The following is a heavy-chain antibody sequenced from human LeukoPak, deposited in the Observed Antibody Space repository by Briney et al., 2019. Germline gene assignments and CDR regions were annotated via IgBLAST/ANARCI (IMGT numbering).Heavy chain of an antibody. CDR1: GLTFSNSW. Sequence: GGSLRLSCEASGLTFSNSWMHGVRQAPGKGLVWVSRINNEGTTISYADSVKGRFTISRDNAKNTLYLQMNSLRAEDTAVYYCARVSGLGMNEYYQHWGQGTLVTVAS. D-gene: IGHD3-10*01. J-gene: IGHJ1*01. CDR3: ARVSGLGMNEYYQH. V-gene: IGHV3-74*01. CDR2: INNEGTTI.